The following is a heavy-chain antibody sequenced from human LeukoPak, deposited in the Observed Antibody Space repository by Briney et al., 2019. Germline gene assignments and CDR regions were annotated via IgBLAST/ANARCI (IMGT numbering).Heavy chain of an antibody. Sequence: GGSLRLSCAASGFTFSSYAMSWVRQAPGKGLEWVSAFSGGGGSTSYADSVRGRFTISRDNSKNTLYLQMNSLRAEDTAVYYCANRRDAFDIWGQGTMVTVSS. V-gene: IGHV3-23*01. CDR2: FSGGGGST. CDR3: ANRRDAFDI. J-gene: IGHJ3*02. CDR1: GFTFSSYA.